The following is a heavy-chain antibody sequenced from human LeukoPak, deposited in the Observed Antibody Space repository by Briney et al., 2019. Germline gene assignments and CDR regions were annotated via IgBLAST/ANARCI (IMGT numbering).Heavy chain of an antibody. CDR2: ISSSGSTI. CDR1: GFTFSDYY. CDR3: ARDYRFAIFGLVGSKNAFDI. Sequence: GGSLRLSCAASGFTFSDYYMSWIRQAPGKGLEWVSYISSSGSTIYYADSVKGRFTISRDNAKNSLYLQMNSLRAEDTAAYYCARDYRFAIFGLVGSKNAFDIWGQGTMVTVSS. D-gene: IGHD3/OR15-3a*01. V-gene: IGHV3-11*04. J-gene: IGHJ3*02.